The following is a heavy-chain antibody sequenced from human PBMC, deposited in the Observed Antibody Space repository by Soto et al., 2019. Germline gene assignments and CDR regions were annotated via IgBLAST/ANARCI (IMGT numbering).Heavy chain of an antibody. CDR3: ARVSGIYYYGMDV. D-gene: IGHD3-10*01. CDR1: GGSISSGGYY. J-gene: IGHJ6*02. CDR2: IYYSGST. V-gene: IGHV4-31*03. Sequence: SETLSLTCTVSGGSISSGGYYWSWIRQHPGKGLEWIGYIYYSGSTYYNPSLKSRVTISVDKSKNQFSLKLSSVTAADTAVYYCARVSGIYYYGMDVWGQGTTVTVSS.